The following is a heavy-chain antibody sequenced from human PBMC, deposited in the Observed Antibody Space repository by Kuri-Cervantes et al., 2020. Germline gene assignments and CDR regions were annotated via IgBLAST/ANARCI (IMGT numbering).Heavy chain of an antibody. J-gene: IGHJ4*02. CDR3: ARVRRRYSYGALDY. D-gene: IGHD5-18*01. Sequence: SETLSLTCTVSGGSISSGDYYWSWIRQPPGKGLEWIGYIYYSGSTNYNPSLKSRVTISVDTSKNQFSLKLSSVTAADTAVYYCARVRRRYSYGALDYWGQGTLVTVSS. V-gene: IGHV4-61*08. CDR2: IYYSGST. CDR1: GGSISSGDYY.